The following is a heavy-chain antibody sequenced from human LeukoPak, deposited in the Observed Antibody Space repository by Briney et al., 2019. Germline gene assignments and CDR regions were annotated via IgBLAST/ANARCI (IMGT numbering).Heavy chain of an antibody. D-gene: IGHD3-22*01. J-gene: IGHJ4*02. Sequence: GGSLRLSCAASGFTVDSNYLSWVRQAPGKGLVWVSTIYTGGNTYYAASVKGRFTISRDFSKNTVFLHMNSLRAEDTAMYYCARGDDSGYYDYFDYWGQGALVTVSS. CDR2: IYTGGNT. CDR1: GFTVDSNY. CDR3: ARGDDSGYYDYFDY. V-gene: IGHV3-53*01.